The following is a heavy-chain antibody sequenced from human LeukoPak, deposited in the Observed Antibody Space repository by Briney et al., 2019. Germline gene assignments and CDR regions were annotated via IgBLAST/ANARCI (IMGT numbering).Heavy chain of an antibody. J-gene: IGHJ5*02. Sequence: GASVKVSCKASGYTFINYGINWVRQAPGQGLEWMGWISAYNGNTNCAQKLQDRVTMTTDTSRSTAYMELRGLRPDDTAVYYCARNCGGDCDWFDPWGQGTLVTVSS. CDR3: ARNCGGDCDWFDP. V-gene: IGHV1-18*01. CDR2: ISAYNGNT. D-gene: IGHD2-21*01. CDR1: GYTFINYG.